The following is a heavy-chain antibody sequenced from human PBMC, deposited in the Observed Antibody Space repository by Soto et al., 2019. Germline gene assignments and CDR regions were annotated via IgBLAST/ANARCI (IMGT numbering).Heavy chain of an antibody. CDR1: GFTVSSNY. CDR2: IYSGGST. V-gene: IGHV3-66*01. J-gene: IGHJ6*03. Sequence: SLRLSCAASGFTVSSNYMSLVRQAPGKGLEWVSVIYSGGSTYYADSVKGRFTISRDNSKNTLYPQMNSLRAEDTAVYYCARRDSGTYYDILTGYYTPYYYYYYMDVWGKGTTVTVSS. D-gene: IGHD3-9*01. CDR3: ARRDSGTYYDILTGYYTPYYYYYYMDV.